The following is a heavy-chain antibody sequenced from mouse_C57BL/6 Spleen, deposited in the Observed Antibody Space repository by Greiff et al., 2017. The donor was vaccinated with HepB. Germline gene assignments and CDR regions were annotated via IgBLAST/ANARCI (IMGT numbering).Heavy chain of an antibody. CDR1: GYTFTSYW. J-gene: IGHJ3*01. Sequence: VQLQQPGAELVKPGASVKLSCKASGYTFTSYWMQWVKQRPGQGLEWIREIDPSDSYTNYNQKFKGKATLTVDTSSSTAYMQLSSLTSEDSAVYYCARPESNAWFAYWGQGTLVTVSA. CDR2: IDPSDSYT. D-gene: IGHD2-5*01. V-gene: IGHV1-50*01. CDR3: ARPESNAWFAY.